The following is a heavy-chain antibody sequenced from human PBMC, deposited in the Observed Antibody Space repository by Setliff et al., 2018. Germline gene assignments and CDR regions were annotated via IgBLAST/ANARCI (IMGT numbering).Heavy chain of an antibody. J-gene: IGHJ4*02. V-gene: IGHV4-31*03. CDR1: GDSIGRGGYY. CDR2: IYYSGST. Sequence: SETLSLTCSVSGDSIGRGGYYWSWIRQQPGKGLEWIASIYYSGSTYYNPSLKSRVTMSVDSSKNQFSLKLSSVTAADTAVYYCARGGTYRYFDYWGQGALVTVSS. CDR3: ARGGTYRYFDY.